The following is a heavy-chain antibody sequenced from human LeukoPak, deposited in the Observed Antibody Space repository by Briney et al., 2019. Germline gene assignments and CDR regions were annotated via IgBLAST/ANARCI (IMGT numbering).Heavy chain of an antibody. CDR2: IKSEGEGATT. J-gene: IGHJ6*04. V-gene: IGHV3-15*01. Sequence: GVSLRLSCVGSGFTLGTAWMSWVRQAPGKGLEWLGHIKSEGEGATTDYAAPAKGRFAISRDDSKNMIYLQMSSLKIDDTAIYYCIAHFPYFYGFDVWGKGTTVTVSS. CDR1: GFTLGTAW. CDR3: IAHFPYFYGFDV. D-gene: IGHD3-3*02.